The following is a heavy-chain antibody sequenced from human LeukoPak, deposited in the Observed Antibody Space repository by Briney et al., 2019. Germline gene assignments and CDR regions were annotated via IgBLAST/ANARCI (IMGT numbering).Heavy chain of an antibody. CDR2: ISAYNGNT. Sequence: ASVKVSCKASGGTFSSYAISWVRQAPGQGLEWMGWISAYNGNTNYAQKLQGRVTMTTDTSTSTAYMELRSLRSDDTAVYYCARDRPYYDSSGYWGGFDYWGQGTLVTVSS. J-gene: IGHJ4*02. CDR1: GGTFSSYA. CDR3: ARDRPYYDSSGYWGGFDY. V-gene: IGHV1-18*01. D-gene: IGHD3-22*01.